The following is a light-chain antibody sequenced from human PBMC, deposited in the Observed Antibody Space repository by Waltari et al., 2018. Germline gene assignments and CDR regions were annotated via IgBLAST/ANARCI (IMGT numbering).Light chain of an antibody. Sequence: QSVLTQSPSASGTPGQRVTISCSGSSPNLGSNAVNWYQQLPGPAPKLLIHSSDQRPSGVPDRFSGSKSGTSASLAISGLQSEDEADYYCATWDDSFNGPMFGGGTKLTVL. CDR3: ATWDDSFNGPM. CDR1: SPNLGSNA. CDR2: SSD. V-gene: IGLV1-44*01. J-gene: IGLJ3*02.